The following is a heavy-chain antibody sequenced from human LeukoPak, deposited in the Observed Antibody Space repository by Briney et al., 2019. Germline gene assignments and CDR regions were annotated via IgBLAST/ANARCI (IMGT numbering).Heavy chain of an antibody. CDR2: ISYDGSSK. V-gene: IGHV3-30-3*01. CDR3: AREPYSSGWYFSYYFDY. CDR1: GFTFSNYA. D-gene: IGHD6-19*01. J-gene: IGHJ4*02. Sequence: PGRSLRLSCAASGFTFSNYAMHWVRQAPGKGLEWVAVISYDGSSKYYADSVKGRFTISRDNSKNTLYLQMNSLRAEDTAVYYCAREPYSSGWYFSYYFDYWGQGTLVTVSS.